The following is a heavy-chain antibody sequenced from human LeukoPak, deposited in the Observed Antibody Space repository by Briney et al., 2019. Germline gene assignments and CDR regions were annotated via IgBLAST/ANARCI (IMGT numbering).Heavy chain of an antibody. V-gene: IGHV3-9*01. CDR3: AKDITMVRGVIIWGAFDI. Sequence: PGGSLRLSCAASGFTFDDYAMHWVRQAPWKGLEWVSGISWNSGSIGYADSVKGRFTISRDNAKNSLYLQMNSLRAEDTALYYCAKDITMVRGVIIWGAFDIWGQGTMVTVSS. J-gene: IGHJ3*02. CDR2: ISWNSGSI. D-gene: IGHD3-10*01. CDR1: GFTFDDYA.